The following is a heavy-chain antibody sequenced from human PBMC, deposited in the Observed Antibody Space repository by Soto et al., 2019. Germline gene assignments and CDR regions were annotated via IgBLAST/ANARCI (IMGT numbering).Heavy chain of an antibody. Sequence: PGGSLRLSCAASGFTFSDYYMSWIRQAPGKGLEWVSYISSSGSTIYYADSVKGRFTISRDNAKNSLYLQMNSLRAEDTAVYYCARGASSSWYRRSSYYYYYMDVWGKGTTVTVSS. V-gene: IGHV3-11*01. CDR1: GFTFSDYY. D-gene: IGHD6-13*01. J-gene: IGHJ6*03. CDR3: ARGASSSWYRRSSYYYYYMDV. CDR2: ISSSGSTI.